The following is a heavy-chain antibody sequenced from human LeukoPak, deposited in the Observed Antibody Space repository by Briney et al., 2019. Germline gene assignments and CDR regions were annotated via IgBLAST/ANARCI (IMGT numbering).Heavy chain of an antibody. D-gene: IGHD1-26*01. V-gene: IGHV4-30-2*01. CDR3: ASSSVNYAEDAFDI. Sequence: SETLSLTCTVSGGSISSGAYSWSWIRQPLGKGLEWIGYIYHSGSTYYNPSLKSRVTISVDRSKNQFSLKLSSVTAADTAVYYCASSSVNYAEDAFDIWGQGTMVTVSS. J-gene: IGHJ3*02. CDR1: GGSISSGAYS. CDR2: IYHSGST.